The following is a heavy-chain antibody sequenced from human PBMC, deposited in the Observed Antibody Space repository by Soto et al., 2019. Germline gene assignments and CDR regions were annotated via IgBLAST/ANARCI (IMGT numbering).Heavy chain of an antibody. V-gene: IGHV1-18*01. CDR1: GYSFTDYG. Sequence: QVQLVQSGAEVKKPGASVKVSCKASGYSFTDYGFTWVRQAPGQGLEWMGWVNTYKGNTNYAQKFQGRVTMTTDTSTSTAYMELRGLRSDDTALYYCARERGNYMYSDYWGQGTLVTVSS. CDR3: ARERGNYMYSDY. J-gene: IGHJ4*02. CDR2: VNTYKGNT. D-gene: IGHD1-7*01.